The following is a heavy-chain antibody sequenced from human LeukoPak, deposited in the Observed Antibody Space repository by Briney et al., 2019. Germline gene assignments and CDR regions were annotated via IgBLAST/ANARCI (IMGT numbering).Heavy chain of an antibody. J-gene: IGHJ5*02. CDR3: AKAFRNSSPWFDP. Sequence: SETLSLTCTVSGGSISSYYWSWIRQPPGKGLEWIGYIYYSGSTNYNPSLKSRVTISVDTSKNQFSLKLSSVTAADTAVYYCAKAFRNSSPWFDPWGQGTLVTVSS. D-gene: IGHD6-19*01. CDR2: IYYSGST. CDR1: GGSISSYY. V-gene: IGHV4-59*08.